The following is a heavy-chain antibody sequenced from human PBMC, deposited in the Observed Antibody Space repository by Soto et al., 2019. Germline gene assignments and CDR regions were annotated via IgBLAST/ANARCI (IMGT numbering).Heavy chain of an antibody. V-gene: IGHV5-10-1*01. D-gene: IGHD3-22*01. J-gene: IGHJ3*02. CDR2: IDPSDSYT. CDR3: AVEARITMIVVVMGPPDAFDI. CDR1: GYSFTSYW. Sequence: GESLKISCKGSGYSFTSYWISWVRQMPGKGLEWMGRIDPSDSYTNYSPSFQGHVTISADKSISTAYLQWSSLKASDTAMYYCAVEARITMIVVVMGPPDAFDIWGQGTMVTVSS.